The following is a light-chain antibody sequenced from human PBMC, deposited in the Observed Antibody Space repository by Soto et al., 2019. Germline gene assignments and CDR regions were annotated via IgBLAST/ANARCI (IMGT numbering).Light chain of an antibody. Sequence: EIVLTQSPATLSLSPGERATLSCRASQGVSSYLAWYQQKPGQAPRLLIYDASNRATGIPARFSGSGSGTDFTLTISSLEPEDFAVYYCQQRSNWPAATFGGGTKVEIK. J-gene: IGKJ4*01. CDR2: DAS. CDR1: QGVSSY. V-gene: IGKV3-11*01. CDR3: QQRSNWPAAT.